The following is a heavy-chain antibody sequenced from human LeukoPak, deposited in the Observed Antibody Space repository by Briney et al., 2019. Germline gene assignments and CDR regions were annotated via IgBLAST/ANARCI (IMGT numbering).Heavy chain of an antibody. Sequence: ASVKVSCKASGYTFTSYYMHWVRQAPGQGLEWMGIINHSGGSTSYAQKFQGRVTMTRDMSTSTVYMELSSLRSEDTAVYYCAREEGRYYMDVWGKGTTVTVSS. CDR3: AREEGRYYMDV. V-gene: IGHV1-46*01. CDR2: INHSGGST. J-gene: IGHJ6*03. CDR1: GYTFTSYY.